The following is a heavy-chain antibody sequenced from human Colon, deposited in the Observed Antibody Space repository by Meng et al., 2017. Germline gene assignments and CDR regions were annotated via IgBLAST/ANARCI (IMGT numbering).Heavy chain of an antibody. CDR3: ARDSAVAGMEMDV. CDR2: INPNSGGT. CDR1: GYTFTGYY. J-gene: IGHJ6*02. V-gene: IGHV1-2*06. D-gene: IGHD6-19*01. Sequence: GESLKISCKASGYTFTGYYMHWVRQAPGQGLEWMGRINPNSGGTNYAQKFQGRVTMTRDTSISTAYMELSRLRSDDTAVYYCARDSAVAGMEMDVWGQGTTVTVSS.